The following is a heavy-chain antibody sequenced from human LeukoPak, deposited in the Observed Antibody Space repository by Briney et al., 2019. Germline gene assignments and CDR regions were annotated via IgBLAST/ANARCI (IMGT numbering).Heavy chain of an antibody. CDR1: GFTVSSNY. J-gene: IGHJ4*02. V-gene: IGHV3-66*02. CDR3: AIIAVAENPHNFDY. Sequence: PAGGSLRPSCAASGFTVSSNYMSWVRQAPGKGLEWVSVIYSGGSTYYADSVKGRFTISRDNSKNTLYLQMNSLRAEDTAVYYCAIIAVAENPHNFDYWGQGTLVTVSS. CDR2: IYSGGST. D-gene: IGHD6-19*01.